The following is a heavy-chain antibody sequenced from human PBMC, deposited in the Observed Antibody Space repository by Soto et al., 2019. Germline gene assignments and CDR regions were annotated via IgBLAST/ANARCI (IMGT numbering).Heavy chain of an antibody. CDR2: IYWDDDK. CDR3: AHTPFFGDKLDY. Sequence: QITLKESGPTLVKPTQTLTLTCTFSGFSLSTGGVGVGWIRQPPGKALEWLAIIYWDDDKRYSPSLKTRLTITKDTSKKQVVLTITDMDPVDTATYFCAHTPFFGDKLDYWGQGTLVIVSS. D-gene: IGHD2-21*01. V-gene: IGHV2-5*02. CDR1: GFSLSTGGVG. J-gene: IGHJ4*02.